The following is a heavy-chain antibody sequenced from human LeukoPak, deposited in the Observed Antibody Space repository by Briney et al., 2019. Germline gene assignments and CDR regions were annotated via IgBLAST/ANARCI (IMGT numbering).Heavy chain of an antibody. D-gene: IGHD4-23*01. CDR1: GFTFSSYT. Sequence: GGSLRLSCAASGFTFSSYTMSWVRLAPGKGLEWVSVIYSGGSTYYADSVKGRFTISRDNSKNTLYLQMNSLRAEDTAVYYCAREKDGGNTFDYWGQGTLVTVSS. CDR2: IYSGGST. CDR3: AREKDGGNTFDY. V-gene: IGHV3-53*01. J-gene: IGHJ4*02.